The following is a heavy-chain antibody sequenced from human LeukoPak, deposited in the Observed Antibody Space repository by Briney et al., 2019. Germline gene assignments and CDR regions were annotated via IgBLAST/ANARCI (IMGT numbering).Heavy chain of an antibody. V-gene: IGHV3-23*01. J-gene: IGHJ3*02. Sequence: GGSLRLSCAASRFTFSSYAMSWVRQAPGKGLEWFSAISDSGGSTYYADSVEGRFTISRDNSKNTLYLQMNSLRADDTAVYYCAKSSGYDSDDAFDIWGQGTMVTVSS. D-gene: IGHD5-12*01. CDR3: AKSSGYDSDDAFDI. CDR2: ISDSGGST. CDR1: RFTFSSYA.